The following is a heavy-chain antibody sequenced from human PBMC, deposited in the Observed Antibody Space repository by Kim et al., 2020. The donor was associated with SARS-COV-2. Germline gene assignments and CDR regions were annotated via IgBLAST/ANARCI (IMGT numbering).Heavy chain of an antibody. V-gene: IGHV3-7*01. D-gene: IGHD3-9*01. Sequence: DSVKGRFTISRDNAKNSLYLQMNSLRAEDTAVYYCARVRVLAILTGYADYWGQGTLVTVSS. J-gene: IGHJ4*02. CDR3: ARVRVLAILTGYADY.